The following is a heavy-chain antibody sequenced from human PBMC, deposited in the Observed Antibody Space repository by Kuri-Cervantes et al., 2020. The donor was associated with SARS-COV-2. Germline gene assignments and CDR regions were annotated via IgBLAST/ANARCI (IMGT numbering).Heavy chain of an antibody. D-gene: IGHD6-6*01. CDR3: ARGSSSHRPFDY. CDR2: IYYSGST. Sequence: ESLKISCAASGFTFSSYSMNWVRQAPGKGLEWIGSIYYSGSTYYNPSLKSRVTISVDTSKNQFSLKLSSVTAADTAVYYCARGSSSHRPFDYWGQGTLVTVSS. J-gene: IGHJ4*02. CDR1: GFTFSSYSMN. V-gene: IGHV4-59*05.